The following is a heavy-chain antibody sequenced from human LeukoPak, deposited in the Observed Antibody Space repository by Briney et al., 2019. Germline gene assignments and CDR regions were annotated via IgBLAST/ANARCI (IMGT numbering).Heavy chain of an antibody. D-gene: IGHD3-22*01. J-gene: IGHJ4*02. V-gene: IGHV3-33*01. CDR2: IWCDGSNK. CDR3: ARDNFYDSSGYYWSRYFDY. CDR1: GFTFSSYG. Sequence: GGSLRLSCAASGFTFSSYGMHWVRQAPGKGLEWVAVIWCDGSNKYYADSVKGRFTISRDNSKNTLYLQMNSLRAEDTAVYYCARDNFYDSSGYYWSRYFDYWGQGTLVTVSS.